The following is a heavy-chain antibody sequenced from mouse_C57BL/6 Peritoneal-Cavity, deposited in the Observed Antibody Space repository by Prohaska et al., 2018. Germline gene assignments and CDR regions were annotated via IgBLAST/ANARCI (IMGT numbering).Heavy chain of an antibody. CDR1: SYW. CDR3: ARSGDYGAFDY. V-gene: IGHV1-72*01. CDR2: IDPNSGDT. Sequence: SYWMHWVKQRPGRGLAWIGRIDPNSGDTKYNDKFKSKATLTVDKPSSIAYMQLSSLTSEDSAVYYFARSGDYGAFDYWGQGTTLTVSS. D-gene: IGHD2-4*01. J-gene: IGHJ2*01.